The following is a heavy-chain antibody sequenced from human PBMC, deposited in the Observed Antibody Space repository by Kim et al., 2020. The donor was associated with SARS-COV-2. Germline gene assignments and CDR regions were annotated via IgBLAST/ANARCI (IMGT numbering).Heavy chain of an antibody. V-gene: IGHV3-30*07. CDR3: ARDGEPYDSSGYYY. J-gene: IGHJ4*02. D-gene: IGHD3-22*01. Sequence: ADSVKGPFTISRDNSKNTLYLQMNSLRAEDTAVYYCARDGEPYDSSGYYYWGQGTLVTVSS.